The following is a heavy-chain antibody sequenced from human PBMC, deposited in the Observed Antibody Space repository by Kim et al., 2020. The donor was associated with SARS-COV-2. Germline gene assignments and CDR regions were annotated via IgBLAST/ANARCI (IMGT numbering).Heavy chain of an antibody. CDR1: GYKLTGYS. Sequence: ASVKVSCKASGYKLTGYSMHWVRQAPGQGLEWMGRINPDSGGTKHAQKFKGRVTMTRDTSISTAYMELSSLRSDDTAVYYCARAGSYLHSNFYYWGQGTLVTVSS. CDR2: INPDSGGT. CDR3: ARAGSYLHSNFYY. V-gene: IGHV1-2*06. D-gene: IGHD1-26*01. J-gene: IGHJ4*02.